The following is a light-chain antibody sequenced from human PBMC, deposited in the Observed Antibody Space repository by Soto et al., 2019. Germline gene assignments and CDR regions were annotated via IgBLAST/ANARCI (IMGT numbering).Light chain of an antibody. J-gene: IGKJ4*01. CDR1: QTVSSS. Sequence: EIVLTQSPATLTLSAGERATLSCRASQTVSSSLAWYQQKPGQAPRLLIYEVSNRTTGIPARFSGSGSGADFTHNISSLEPGNFALYYCQQHITSPLTFGGGTKV. V-gene: IGKV3-11*01. CDR3: QQHITSPLT. CDR2: EVS.